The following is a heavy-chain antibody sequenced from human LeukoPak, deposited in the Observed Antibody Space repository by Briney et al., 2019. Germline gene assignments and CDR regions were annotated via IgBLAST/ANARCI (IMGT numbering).Heavy chain of an antibody. V-gene: IGHV4-38-2*02. CDR2: IYYSGST. D-gene: IGHD3-16*01. Sequence: PSETLSLTCSVSGYSISSGYYWDWIRQPPGKGLEWIASIYYSGSTYYNPSLKSRVTISVDTSKNQFSLKLSSVTAADTAVYYCVTYTDGWTSDFWGQGTPVTVSS. J-gene: IGHJ4*02. CDR1: GYSISSGYY. CDR3: VTYTDGWTSDF.